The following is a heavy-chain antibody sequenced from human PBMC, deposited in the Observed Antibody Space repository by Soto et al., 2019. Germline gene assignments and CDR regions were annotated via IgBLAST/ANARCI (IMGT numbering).Heavy chain of an antibody. CDR2: IYYSGST. D-gene: IGHD3-10*01. CDR1: GGSISSYY. Sequence: SETLSLTCTVSGGSISSYYWSWIRQPPGKGLEWIGYIYYSGSTNYNPSLKSRVTISVGTSKNQFSLKLSSVTAADTAVYYCARGRGSGSSFYYYGMDVWGQGTTVTVSS. J-gene: IGHJ6*02. V-gene: IGHV4-59*01. CDR3: ARGRGSGSSFYYYGMDV.